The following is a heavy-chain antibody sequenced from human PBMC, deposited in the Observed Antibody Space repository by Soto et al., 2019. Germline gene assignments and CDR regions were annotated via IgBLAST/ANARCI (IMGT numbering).Heavy chain of an antibody. D-gene: IGHD6-6*01. V-gene: IGHV1-3*01. Sequence: ASVKVSGKASGYTFTSYAMHWVRQAPGQRLEWMGWINAGNGNTKPSQKFQGRVTITRDTSASTDYMELSSLRSEDTAVYYCARPRYSSSPVAFDIWGKGTMVTVSS. CDR1: GYTFTSYA. J-gene: IGHJ3*02. CDR2: INAGNGNT. CDR3: ARPRYSSSPVAFDI.